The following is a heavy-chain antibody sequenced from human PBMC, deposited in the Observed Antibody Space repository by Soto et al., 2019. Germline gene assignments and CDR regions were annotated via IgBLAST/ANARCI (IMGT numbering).Heavy chain of an antibody. J-gene: IGHJ4*02. CDR3: AHAGDYDLLTFDH. V-gene: IGHV2-5*02. D-gene: IGHD4-17*01. Sequence: QITLKESGPTLVRPAQTLTLTCDFSGFSLSTYHMGVAWIRQPPGKALEWLALIYWDDDNRYSPSRKDRLAISKDTSSTQVVLTITNMDPGDTATYFCAHAGDYDLLTFDHWGPGTLGTVSS. CDR2: IYWDDDN. CDR1: GFSLSTYHMG.